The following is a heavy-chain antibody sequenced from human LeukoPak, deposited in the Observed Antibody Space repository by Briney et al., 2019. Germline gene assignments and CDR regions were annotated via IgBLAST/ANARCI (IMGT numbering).Heavy chain of an antibody. V-gene: IGHV3-48*01. J-gene: IGHJ4*02. Sequence: GGTLSLSCAASGFPFSSYGMSWVRQAPGKGREWVSYISSSSTIYYADSVKGRFTISRDNAKNSLYLQMNSLRAEDTAVYYCARGGSSWPLPFDYWGQGTLVTVSS. D-gene: IGHD6-13*01. CDR2: ISSSSTI. CDR3: ARGGSSWPLPFDY. CDR1: GFPFSSYG.